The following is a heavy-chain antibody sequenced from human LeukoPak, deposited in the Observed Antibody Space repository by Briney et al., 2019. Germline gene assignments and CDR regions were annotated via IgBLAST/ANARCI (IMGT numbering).Heavy chain of an antibody. D-gene: IGHD4-17*01. CDR3: AKGGGDYGDYFDY. CDR2: ISWNSGSI. CDR1: GFTFDDYA. V-gene: IGHV3-9*01. J-gene: IGHJ4*02. Sequence: GGSLRLSCAASGFTFDDYAMHWVRQAPGKGLEWVSGISWNSGSIGYADSVKGRFTISRDNAKNSLYLQMNSLRAEDTALYYCAKGGGDYGDYFDYWGQGTLVTVSS.